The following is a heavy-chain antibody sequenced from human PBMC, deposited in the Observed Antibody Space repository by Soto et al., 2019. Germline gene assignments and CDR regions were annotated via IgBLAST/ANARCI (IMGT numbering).Heavy chain of an antibody. CDR3: ASRRPYCTNGVCRYYYYGMGV. J-gene: IGHJ6*02. CDR1: GGSFSGYY. D-gene: IGHD2-8*01. Sequence: SETLSLTCAVYGGSFSGYYWSWIRQPPGKGLEWIGEINHSGSTNYNPSLKSRVTISVDTSKNQFSLKLRSVTAADTAVYYCASRRPYCTNGVCRYYYYGMGVWGQGTTVTVSS. CDR2: INHSGST. V-gene: IGHV4-34*01.